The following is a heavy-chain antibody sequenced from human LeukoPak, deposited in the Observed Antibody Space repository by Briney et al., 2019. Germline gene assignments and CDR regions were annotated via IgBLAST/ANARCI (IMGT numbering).Heavy chain of an antibody. J-gene: IGHJ4*02. CDR2: IDTDETT. D-gene: IGHD1-14*01. V-gene: IGHV3-74*01. Sequence: GGSLRLSCAASGFTFSNYWMHWVRQTPGKGLVWVSRIDTDETTGFADSVKGRFTISRDNAKNTLCLQMDSLRAEDTAVYYCARGAGIVGSTTPFDYWGQGALVTVSS. CDR1: GFTFSNYW. CDR3: ARGAGIVGSTTPFDY.